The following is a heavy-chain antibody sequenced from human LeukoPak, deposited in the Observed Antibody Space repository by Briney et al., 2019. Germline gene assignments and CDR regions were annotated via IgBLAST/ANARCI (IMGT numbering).Heavy chain of an antibody. D-gene: IGHD4-23*01. CDR3: ARESDYGGNYYSLDS. J-gene: IGHJ5*01. CDR1: GYTFRSYA. V-gene: IGHV1-18*04. Sequence: ASVTVSCKASGYTFRSYALTWVRQAPGQGLEWMGWVSPYTGHTEYAQTFQGRVTITADTSTTTSYLELRSLRSDDTAMYFCARESDYGGNYYSLDSWGQGTLVTVSS. CDR2: VSPYTGHT.